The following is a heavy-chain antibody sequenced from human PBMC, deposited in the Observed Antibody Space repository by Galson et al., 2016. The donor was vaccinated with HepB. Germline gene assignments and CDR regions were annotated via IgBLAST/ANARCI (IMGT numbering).Heavy chain of an antibody. CDR2: ISAHSNSI. V-gene: IGHV3-11*04. CDR3: ARGYSVASTY. Sequence: SLRLSCAASGFTFGDFYMSWIRQAPGKGLEFVAYISAHSNSIYYADSVQGRFTVSRDNAQNSLYLRMNSLRVDDTAVYFCARGYSVASTYWGQGTLVAVSS. D-gene: IGHD4-11*01. CDR1: GFTFGDFY. J-gene: IGHJ4*02.